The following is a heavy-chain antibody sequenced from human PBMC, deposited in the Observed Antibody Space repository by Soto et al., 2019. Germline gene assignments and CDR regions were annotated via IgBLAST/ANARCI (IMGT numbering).Heavy chain of an antibody. V-gene: IGHV3-30*03. CDR1: GFTFSTYG. D-gene: IGHD5-12*01. CDR2: ISYDGNYI. J-gene: IGHJ6*02. Sequence: QVQLVESGGGVVQPLRSLRLSCAVSGFTFSTYGMHWVRQAPGKGLEWVAVISYDGNYIYYVDSVKGRFTISRDNSKYTLYLQMNSLRGEDTAVYYCARGSKAGDGYNSVDYYYYGKDVWGQGTTVTVSS. CDR3: ARGSKAGDGYNSVDYYYYGKDV.